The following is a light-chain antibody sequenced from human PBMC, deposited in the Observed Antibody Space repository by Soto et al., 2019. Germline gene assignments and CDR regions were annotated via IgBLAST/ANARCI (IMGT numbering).Light chain of an antibody. CDR2: EVS. CDR3: SSYTSSSTLV. Sequence: QSVLTQPASVSGSPGQSITISCTGTSSDVGVYNYVSWYQKHPGKAPKLIIYEVSNRPSGISYRFSGSKSGNTASLTISGLQAEDEADYYCSSYTSSSTLVFGTGTKVTVL. CDR1: SSDVGVYNY. J-gene: IGLJ1*01. V-gene: IGLV2-14*01.